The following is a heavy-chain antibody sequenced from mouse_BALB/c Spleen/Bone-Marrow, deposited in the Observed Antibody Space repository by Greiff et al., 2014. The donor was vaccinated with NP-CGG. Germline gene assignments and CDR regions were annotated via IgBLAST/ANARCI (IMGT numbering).Heavy chain of an antibody. CDR3: TTGTRFAY. Sequence: QVQLQQSGAELVRPGASVKLSCKASGYTFTSYWINWVKQRPGQGLEWIGNIYPSDSYINYNQKFKDKATLTVDKSSSTAYMQLSSPTSEDSAVYYCTTGTRFAYWGQGTLVTVSA. J-gene: IGHJ3*01. CDR2: IYPSDSYI. V-gene: IGHV1-69*02. CDR1: GYTFTSYW. D-gene: IGHD4-1*01.